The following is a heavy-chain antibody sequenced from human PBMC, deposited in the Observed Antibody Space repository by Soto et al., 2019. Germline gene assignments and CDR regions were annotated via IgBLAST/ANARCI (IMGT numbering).Heavy chain of an antibody. D-gene: IGHD2-15*01. CDR2: IYYSGST. CDR1: GGSISSYY. Sequence: SETLSLTCTVSGGSISSYYLSWIRQPPGKGLEWIGYIYYSGSTNYNPSLKSRVTISVDTSKNQFSLKLSSVTAADTAVYYCARDSILSGFDPWGQGTLVTVS. V-gene: IGHV4-59*01. CDR3: ARDSILSGFDP. J-gene: IGHJ5*02.